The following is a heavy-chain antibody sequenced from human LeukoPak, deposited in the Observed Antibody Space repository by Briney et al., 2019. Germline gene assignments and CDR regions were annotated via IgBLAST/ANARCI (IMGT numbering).Heavy chain of an antibody. CDR3: ATARSGSYINGSEP. CDR1: GFTFRIYS. Sequence: GGSLRLSCAASGFTFRIYSMSWVRQAPGKGLEWVSGITGSGGSTYYADLVKGRFTISRDNSKNTLYLQMNSLTAEDTAVYYCATARSGSYINGSEPWGQGTLVTVSS. D-gene: IGHD1-26*01. CDR2: ITGSGGST. V-gene: IGHV3-23*01. J-gene: IGHJ1*01.